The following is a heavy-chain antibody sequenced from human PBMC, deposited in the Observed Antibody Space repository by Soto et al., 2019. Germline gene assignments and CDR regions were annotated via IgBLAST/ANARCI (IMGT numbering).Heavy chain of an antibody. CDR2: ISAYNANT. J-gene: IGHJ4*02. D-gene: IGHD2-8*01. CDR1: GYTFTNYG. Sequence: ASVKVSCKASGYTFTNYGISWVRQAPGQGLEWMGWISAYNANTNYAQKLQGRVTMTTDTSTSTAYMELRSLRSDDTAVYYCARDGGVLMVYAALDYWGQGPLVTVSS. V-gene: IGHV1-18*01. CDR3: ARDGGVLMVYAALDY.